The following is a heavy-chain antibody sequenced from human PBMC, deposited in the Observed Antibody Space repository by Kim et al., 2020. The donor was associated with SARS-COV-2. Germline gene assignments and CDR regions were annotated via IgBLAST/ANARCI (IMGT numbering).Heavy chain of an antibody. CDR3: ARIYCSIGSCYLVAIYI. D-gene: IGHD2-2*01. CDR1: GVSFSGYY. Sequence: SETLSLTFAVNGVSFSGYYWSWIRQPPGKSLEWIGVVNHSGSTNYNQSLRSRVTISVDTSKNQFPLKLTSLTAADTAAYYCARIYCSIGSCYLVAIYIWG. J-gene: IGHJ3*02. CDR2: VNHSGST. V-gene: IGHV4-34*01.